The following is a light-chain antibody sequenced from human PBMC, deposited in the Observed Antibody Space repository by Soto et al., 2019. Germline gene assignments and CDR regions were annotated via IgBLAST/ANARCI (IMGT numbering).Light chain of an antibody. V-gene: IGKV3-20*01. CDR3: QQYGSSLWT. Sequence: EIVLTQSPGTLSLSPGERDTLSCRASQSVISSYLAWYQQKSGQAPRLFIYGASNRATGIPDRFSGSGSGTDFTLTISRLEPEDFAVYYCQQYGSSLWTFGQGTKV. CDR1: QSVISSY. CDR2: GAS. J-gene: IGKJ1*01.